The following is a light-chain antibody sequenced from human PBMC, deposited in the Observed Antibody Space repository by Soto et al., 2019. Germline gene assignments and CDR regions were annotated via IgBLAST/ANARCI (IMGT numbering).Light chain of an antibody. V-gene: IGKV4-1*01. CDR3: QQYYSNPQT. Sequence: DIVMTQSPDSLAVSLGERATINCKSSQNILSSSNSQNLLAWYQHKPGQPPKLLIYWASTRESGVPDRFSGSGSGTDFTLTISSLQAEDVAVYYCQQYYSNPQTFGQGTKVDIK. J-gene: IGKJ2*01. CDR2: WAS. CDR1: QNILSSSNSQNL.